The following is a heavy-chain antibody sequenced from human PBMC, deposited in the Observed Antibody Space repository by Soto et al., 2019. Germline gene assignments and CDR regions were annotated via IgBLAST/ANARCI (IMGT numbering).Heavy chain of an antibody. CDR1: GFTLSDYS. V-gene: IGHV3-48*02. Sequence: PGGSLRLSCTASGFTLSDYSMNWVRQAPGKGLEWLSYISSTSRTIYNADSVKGRFIISRDNAKNSLYLQMNALRDEDTAVYFCARDSGYNTGLDFDYWGQGTLVTVSS. J-gene: IGHJ4*02. CDR2: ISSTSRTI. CDR3: ARDSGYNTGLDFDY. D-gene: IGHD6-19*01.